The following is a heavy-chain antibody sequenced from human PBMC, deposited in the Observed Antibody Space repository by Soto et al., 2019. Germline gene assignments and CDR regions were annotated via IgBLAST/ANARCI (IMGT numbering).Heavy chain of an antibody. CDR3: AKDHVVVTAMAFDY. J-gene: IGHJ4*02. Sequence: VGSLRLSCAASGFTFSSYAMSWVRQAPGKGLEWVSAISGSGGSTYYADSVKGRFTISRDNSKNTLYLQMNSLRAEDTAVYYCAKDHVVVTAMAFDYWGQGTLVTVSS. CDR1: GFTFSSYA. CDR2: ISGSGGST. V-gene: IGHV3-23*01. D-gene: IGHD2-21*02.